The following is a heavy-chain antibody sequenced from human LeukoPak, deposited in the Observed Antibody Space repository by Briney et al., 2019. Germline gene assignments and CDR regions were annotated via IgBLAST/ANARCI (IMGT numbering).Heavy chain of an antibody. J-gene: IGHJ6*03. CDR1: DGSISSNY. D-gene: IGHD3-16*01. CDR2: IYYTGRT. V-gene: IGHV4-59*12. CDR3: ARGGGWTGPRPFYMDG. Sequence: SETLSLTCTVSDGSISSNYWSWIRQPPGKGLEWIGFIYYTGRTNYNPSLKSRVTISVDTSKNQFSLKLSSVTAADTAVYYCARGGGWTGPRPFYMDGWGKGTTVTVSS.